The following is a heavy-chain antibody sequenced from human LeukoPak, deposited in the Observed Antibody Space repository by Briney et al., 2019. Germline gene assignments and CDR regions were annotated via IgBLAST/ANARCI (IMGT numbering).Heavy chain of an antibody. J-gene: IGHJ4*02. CDR1: GFTFSSYA. V-gene: IGHV3-30-3*01. CDR3: ARGSTGWTYFDY. Sequence: PGGSLRLSCAASGFTFSSYAMHWVRQAPGKGLEWVAVISYDGSNKYYADSVKGRFTISRDNSKNTLYLQMNSLRAKDTAVYYCARGSTGWTYFDYWGQGTLVTVSS. D-gene: IGHD6-19*01. CDR2: ISYDGSNK.